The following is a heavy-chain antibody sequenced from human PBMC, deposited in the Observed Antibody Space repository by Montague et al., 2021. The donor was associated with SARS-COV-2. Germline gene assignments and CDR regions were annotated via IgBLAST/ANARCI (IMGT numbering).Heavy chain of an antibody. D-gene: IGHD2-15*01. J-gene: IGHJ4*02. CDR1: GGSISSFY. CDR3: ARHYSATLPADY. CDR2: ISDSGST. V-gene: IGHV4-59*08. Sequence: SETLSLTCTVSGGSISSFYWSWFRQPPGKGLEWIGYISDSGSTNYNPSLTSRATMSVDTSKNQFSLKVNSVTAADTAAYYCARHYSATLPADYWGQGTLVTVSS.